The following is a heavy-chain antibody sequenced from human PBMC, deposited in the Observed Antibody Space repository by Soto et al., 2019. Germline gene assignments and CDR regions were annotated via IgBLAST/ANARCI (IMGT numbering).Heavy chain of an antibody. J-gene: IGHJ4*02. CDR2: IYYNGNT. CDR1: GGSISSGGYY. D-gene: IGHD3-22*01. V-gene: IGHV4-31*03. Sequence: QVQLQESGPGLVKPSQTLSLTCTVSGGSISSGGYYWSWIRQHPGKGLEWIGYIYYNGNTYYNPSLKSRVTISVDTSKNQFSLKTSSVTAADTAVYYCARGIRRSGYSYWGQGTLVTVSS. CDR3: ARGIRRSGYSY.